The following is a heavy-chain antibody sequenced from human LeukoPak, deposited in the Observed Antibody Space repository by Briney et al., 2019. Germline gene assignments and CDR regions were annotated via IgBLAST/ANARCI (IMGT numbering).Heavy chain of an antibody. J-gene: IGHJ6*04. CDR3: AELGITMIGGV. D-gene: IGHD3-10*02. CDR1: GLTFSSYE. CDR2: ISSSGNTI. Sequence: GGSLRLSRAASGLTFSSYEMNWVGQAGGKGLAGVSYISSSGNTIYYADSVKGLFTTSKDNNKNSLYLQMNSLRAEDTAVYYCAELGITMIGGVWGKGTTVTISS. V-gene: IGHV3-48*03.